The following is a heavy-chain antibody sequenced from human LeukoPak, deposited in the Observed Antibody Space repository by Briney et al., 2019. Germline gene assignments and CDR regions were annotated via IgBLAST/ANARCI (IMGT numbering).Heavy chain of an antibody. D-gene: IGHD2-15*01. V-gene: IGHV4-34*01. J-gene: IGHJ6*03. CDR1: GGAFSGFY. CDR2: IKTSGST. Sequence: PFGTLSLTCPVFGGAFSGFYWGWVRPPPGKGLGWVGGIKTSGSTNYNPSLKSRVTISVDTSKSQFSLKLSSVTAADTAVYYCARVSPAATPYYYYYYMDVWGKGTTVTVSS. CDR3: ARVSPAATPYYYYYYMDV.